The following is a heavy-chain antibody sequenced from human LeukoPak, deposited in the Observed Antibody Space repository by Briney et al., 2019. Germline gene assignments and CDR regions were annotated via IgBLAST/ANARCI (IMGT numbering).Heavy chain of an antibody. CDR2: ISTSGGST. Sequence: PGGSLRLSCAASGFTFSNYAMSWVRQAPGRGLEWVSAISTSGGSTYYADSVKGRFTISRDNSKNTLHLQMNSLRAEDTAVYLCARQFGYCSDGSCYFDYWGQGTLVTVSS. J-gene: IGHJ4*02. V-gene: IGHV3-23*01. CDR1: GFTFSNYA. CDR3: ARQFGYCSDGSCYFDY. D-gene: IGHD2-15*01.